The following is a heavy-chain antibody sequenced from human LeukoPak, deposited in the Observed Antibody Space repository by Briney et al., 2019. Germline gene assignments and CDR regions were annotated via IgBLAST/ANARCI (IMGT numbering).Heavy chain of an antibody. CDR1: GYTFSDYY. CDR2: INPNSGAT. D-gene: IGHD3-9*01. CDR3: ARAQGILRFFDWYGAFDI. V-gene: IGHV1-2*02. J-gene: IGHJ3*02. Sequence: ASVKVSCKASGYTFSDYYMHWVRQAPGQGLDWMGWINPNSGATNYAQTFQGRVTMTRDTSISTVYMERSRLNSDDTAVYYCARAQGILRFFDWYGAFDIWGQGTMVSVSS.